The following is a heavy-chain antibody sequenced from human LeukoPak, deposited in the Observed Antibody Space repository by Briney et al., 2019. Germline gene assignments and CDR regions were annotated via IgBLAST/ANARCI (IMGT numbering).Heavy chain of an antibody. V-gene: IGHV1-2*02. CDR1: EYTFTGYY. CDR2: INPNSGGT. CDR3: ARGGGYSGFGPVAFDI. Sequence: ASVKVSCKGSEYTFTGYYMHWVRQAPGQGLEWMGWINPNSGGTNYAQKFQGRVTMTRDTSISTAYMEVSRLRSDDTAVYYCARGGGYSGFGPVAFDIWGQGTMVTVSS. D-gene: IGHD5-12*01. J-gene: IGHJ3*02.